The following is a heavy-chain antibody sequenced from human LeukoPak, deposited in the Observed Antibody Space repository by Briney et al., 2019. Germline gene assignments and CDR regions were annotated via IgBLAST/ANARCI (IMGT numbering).Heavy chain of an antibody. J-gene: IGHJ4*02. V-gene: IGHV1-69*04. CDR3: ASLVVCGGDCYYFDY. CDR1: GGTFRSYA. Sequence: VASVKVSCKASGGTFRSYAISWVRQAPGQGLEWMGRIIPILAIAKYAQKFQGRVTITADKTTSTAYTELSSLRSEDTAVYYCASLVVCGGDCYYFDYWGQGTLVTVSS. D-gene: IGHD2-21*02. CDR2: IIPILAIA.